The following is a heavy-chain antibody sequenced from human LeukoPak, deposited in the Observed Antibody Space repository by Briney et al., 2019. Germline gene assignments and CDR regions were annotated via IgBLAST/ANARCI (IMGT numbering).Heavy chain of an antibody. J-gene: IGHJ4*02. CDR1: GGSFSGYY. CDR2: INHSGST. V-gene: IGHV4-34*01. Sequence: SETLSLTCAVYGGSFSGYYWSWIRQPPGKGLEWIGEINHSGSTNYNPSLKSRVTMSVDTSKNQFSLKLSSVTAADTAVYYCASSLRPYYFAYWGQGALVSVSS. CDR3: ASSLRPYYFAY. D-gene: IGHD4-17*01.